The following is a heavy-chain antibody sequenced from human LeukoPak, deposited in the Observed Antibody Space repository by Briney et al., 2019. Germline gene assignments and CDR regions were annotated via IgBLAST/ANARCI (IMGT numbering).Heavy chain of an antibody. Sequence: ASVKVSCKASGYTFTGYYMHWVRQAPGQGLEWMGWINPNSGGTNYAQKFQGRVTMTRDRSISTAYMEVSRLRSGDTAVYYCARSPMAVAGGIDYWGQGTLVTVSS. CDR1: GYTFTGYY. J-gene: IGHJ4*02. CDR3: ARSPMAVAGGIDY. V-gene: IGHV1-2*02. CDR2: INPNSGGT. D-gene: IGHD6-19*01.